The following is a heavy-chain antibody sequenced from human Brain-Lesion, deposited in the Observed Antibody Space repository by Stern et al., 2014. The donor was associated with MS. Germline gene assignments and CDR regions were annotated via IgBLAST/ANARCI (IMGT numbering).Heavy chain of an antibody. V-gene: IGHV4-61*02. CDR3: ARGRVVPGFQYYATDV. D-gene: IGHD2-2*01. Sequence: QMQLVQSGPGLVKPSQTLSLSCTVSGGSISSGGYYWSWIRQPAGKGLEWIGRIFNSGSTRHNPPLKSRGTILIDASNNQFSLRLNSMTAADTAVYYCARGRVVPGFQYYATDVWGQGTTVIVSS. CDR1: GGSISSGGYY. CDR2: IFNSGST. J-gene: IGHJ6*02.